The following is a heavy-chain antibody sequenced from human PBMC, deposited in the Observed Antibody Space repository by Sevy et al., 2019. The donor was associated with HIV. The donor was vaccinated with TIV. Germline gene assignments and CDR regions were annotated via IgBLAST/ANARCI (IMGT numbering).Heavy chain of an antibody. D-gene: IGHD2-8*01. CDR1: GFTFSKYS. J-gene: IGHJ4*02. CDR3: ANDECTNPHDY. Sequence: GGSLRLSCAASGFTFSKYSMSWVRQPPGKGLEWVSTLSFGGGEINYADSVKGRFTISRDNSKSSVYLQMNNLRPEDTAVYDCANDECTNPHDYWGQGTLVTVSS. V-gene: IGHV3-23*01. CDR2: LSFGGGEI.